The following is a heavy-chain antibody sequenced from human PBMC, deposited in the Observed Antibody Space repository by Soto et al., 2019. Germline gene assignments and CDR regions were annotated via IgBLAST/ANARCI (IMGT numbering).Heavy chain of an antibody. CDR3: ARLDY. CDR2: ISSGSSDT. CDR1: GFTFSRFS. Sequence: PWGSLRLSCEASGFTFSRFSMNWFRQVPGKGLEWVASISSGSSDTWYADSVKGRFIISRDNAQNSLFLQMNTLRPEDTATYYCARLDYRGPGTQVTIFS. J-gene: IGHJ4*02. V-gene: IGHV3-21*04.